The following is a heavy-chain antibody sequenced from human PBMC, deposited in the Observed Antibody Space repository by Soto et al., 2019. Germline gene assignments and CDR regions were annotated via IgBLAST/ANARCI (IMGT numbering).Heavy chain of an antibody. CDR1: RASIYAYS. CDR3: ATIVGANDY. J-gene: IGHJ4*02. Sequence: SETLSLTCTVSRASIYAYSWTWIRQPAGKGLQWIGHIYSSGSANYSPSLKSRVSMSVDSSKNQISLKLSSVTAADTAVYYCATIVGANDYWGQGTLVTVSS. CDR2: IYSSGSA. V-gene: IGHV4-4*07. D-gene: IGHD1-26*01.